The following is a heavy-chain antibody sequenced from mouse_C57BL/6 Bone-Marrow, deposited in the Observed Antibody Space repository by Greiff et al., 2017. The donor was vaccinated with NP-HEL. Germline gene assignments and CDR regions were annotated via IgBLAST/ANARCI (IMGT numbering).Heavy chain of an antibody. Sequence: VQLQQSGAELVKPGASVKLSCTASGFNIKDYYMHWVKQRPEQGLEWIGRIAPEDGETKYAPKFQGKATITADTASHPAYLQLSSLTSEDTAVDYCANPFERYYAMDYWGQGASVTVAS. J-gene: IGHJ4*01. CDR3: ANPFERYYAMDY. V-gene: IGHV14-2*01. CDR2: IAPEDGET. CDR1: GFNIKDYY.